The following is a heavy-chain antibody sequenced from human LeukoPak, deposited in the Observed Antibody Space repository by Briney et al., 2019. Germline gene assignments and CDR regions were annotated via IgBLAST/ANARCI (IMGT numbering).Heavy chain of an antibody. Sequence: GGSLRLSCAASGFTFSTYTMTWVRQVPGRGLEWVSSISSGSHYIYYADSVKGRFTISRDNAKHLLDLQMHSLRAEDTAVYYCAKRREGCSGGSCYPSLDYWGQGTLVTVSS. CDR3: AKRREGCSGGSCYPSLDY. CDR2: ISSGSHYI. J-gene: IGHJ4*02. CDR1: GFTFSTYT. D-gene: IGHD2-15*01. V-gene: IGHV3-21*06.